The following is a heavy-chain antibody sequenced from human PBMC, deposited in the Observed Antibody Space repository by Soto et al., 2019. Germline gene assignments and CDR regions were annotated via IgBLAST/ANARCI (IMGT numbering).Heavy chain of an antibody. CDR2: IYYSGST. V-gene: IGHV4-30-4*01. CDR1: GGSISSGDYY. CDR3: ANSYYNRPGSFSFDP. Sequence: PSETLSLTCTVSGGSISSGDYYWSWIRQPPGKGLEWIGYIYYSGSTYYNPSLKSRVTISVDTSKNKFSLKLSSVTAADTAVYYCANSYYNRPGSFSFDPWGQGTLVTVSS. J-gene: IGHJ5*02. D-gene: IGHD3-10*01.